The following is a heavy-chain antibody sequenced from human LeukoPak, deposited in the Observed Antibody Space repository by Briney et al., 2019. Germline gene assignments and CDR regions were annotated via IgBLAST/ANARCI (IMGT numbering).Heavy chain of an antibody. J-gene: IGHJ4*02. Sequence: GGSLRLSCAASGFTFSDYYMSWIRQAPGKGLEWVSYISSSGSTIYYADSVKGRFTISRDNAKNSLYLQMNSLRAEDTAVYYCAKQDRDYYDSSGHWGQGTLVTVSS. CDR2: ISSSGSTI. D-gene: IGHD3-22*01. CDR3: AKQDRDYYDSSGH. V-gene: IGHV3-11*01. CDR1: GFTFSDYY.